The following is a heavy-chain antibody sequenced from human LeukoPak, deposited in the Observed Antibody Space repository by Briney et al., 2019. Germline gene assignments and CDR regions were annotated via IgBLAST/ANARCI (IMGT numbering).Heavy chain of an antibody. CDR1: GFTFSSYS. V-gene: IGHV3-21*01. D-gene: IGHD2-2*02. J-gene: IGHJ4*02. CDR3: ARDMGYCSSTSCYTAHFDY. Sequence: GGSLRLSCAASGFTFSSYSMNWVRQAPGKGLEWVSSISSSSSYIYYADSVKGRFTISRDNAKNSLYLQMNSLRAEDTAVYYCARDMGYCSSTSCYTAHFDYWGQGTLVTVSS. CDR2: ISSSSSYI.